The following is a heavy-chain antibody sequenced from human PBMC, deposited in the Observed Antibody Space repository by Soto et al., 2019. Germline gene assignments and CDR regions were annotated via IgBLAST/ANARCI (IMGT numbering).Heavy chain of an antibody. V-gene: IGHV4-34*02. CDR1: GGSFSGYY. J-gene: IGHJ5*02. CDR3: ARGKGQLLLVRPKGFAP. Sequence: QVQLQQWGAGLLKTSETLSLTCAVYGGSFSGYYWNWIRQPPGKGLEWIGEINQSGSTKYNPSLKSRVTISVDTSKNQTPLRLSSVTAADTAVYYCARGKGQLLLVRPKGFAPWGQGTLVTVSS. CDR2: INQSGST. D-gene: IGHD2-2*01.